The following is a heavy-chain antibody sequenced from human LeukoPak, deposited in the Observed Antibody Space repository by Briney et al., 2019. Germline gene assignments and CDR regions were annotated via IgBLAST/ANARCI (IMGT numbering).Heavy chain of an antibody. CDR1: GYTFTGYY. V-gene: IGHV1-2*02. CDR3: ARAPAWLHYYYGMDV. Sequence: ASVKVSCKASGYTFTGYYMHWVRQAPGQGLEWMGWINPNSGGTNYAQKFQCRVTMTRDTSISTAYMELSRLRSDDTAVYYCARAPAWLHYYYGMDVWGQGTTVTVSS. D-gene: IGHD5-12*01. J-gene: IGHJ6*02. CDR2: INPNSGGT.